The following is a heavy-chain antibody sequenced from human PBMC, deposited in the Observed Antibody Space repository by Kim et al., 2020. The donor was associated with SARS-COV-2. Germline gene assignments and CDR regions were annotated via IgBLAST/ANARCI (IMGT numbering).Heavy chain of an antibody. CDR3: AKDARFLEWLLFSWTETSHGGLDY. Sequence: GGSLRLSCAASGFTFSSYGMHWVRQAPGKGLEWVAVISYDGSNKYYADSVKGRFTISRDNSKNTLYLQMNSLRAEDTAVYYCAKDARFLEWLLFSWTETSHGGLDYWGQGTLVTVSS. CDR1: GFTFSSYG. D-gene: IGHD3-3*01. J-gene: IGHJ4*02. V-gene: IGHV3-30*18. CDR2: ISYDGSNK.